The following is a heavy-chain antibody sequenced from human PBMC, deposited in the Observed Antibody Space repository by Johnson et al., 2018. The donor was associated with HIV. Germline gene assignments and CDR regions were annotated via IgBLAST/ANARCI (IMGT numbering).Heavy chain of an antibody. Sequence: VQLVESGGGLIQPEGSLRLSCAASGFTVSSNYMSWVRQAPGKGLEWVSVMYSDGSTIYYADSVKGRFTISRDNAKNSLYLQVNSLRAEDTAVYYCARGWLFLDAFDIWGQGTMVTVSS. V-gene: IGHV3-53*01. CDR2: MYSDGSTI. CDR1: GFTVSSNY. J-gene: IGHJ3*02. D-gene: IGHD3-9*01. CDR3: ARGWLFLDAFDI.